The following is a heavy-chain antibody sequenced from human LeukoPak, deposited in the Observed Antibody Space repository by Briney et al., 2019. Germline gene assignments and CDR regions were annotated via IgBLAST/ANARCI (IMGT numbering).Heavy chain of an antibody. CDR3: ARPIGYYYGSGSYYRAYGMDV. V-gene: IGHV3-21*01. CDR2: ISSSSSYI. Sequence: GGSLRLSCAASGFTFSSYSMNWVRQALGKGLEWVSSISSSSSYIYYADSVKGRFTISRDNAKNSLYLQMNSLRAEDTAVYYCARPIGYYYGSGSYYRAYGMDVWGQGTTVTVSS. CDR1: GFTFSSYS. J-gene: IGHJ6*02. D-gene: IGHD3-10*01.